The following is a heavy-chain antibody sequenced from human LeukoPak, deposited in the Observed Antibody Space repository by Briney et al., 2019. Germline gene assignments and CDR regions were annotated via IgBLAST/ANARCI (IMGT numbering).Heavy chain of an antibody. CDR3: ARLPYIAVAEGLDY. CDR2: IYYSENT. Sequence: SETLSLTCTVSSGSISSYYWSWIPQPAGKGVEWIGYIYYSENTNYNPSLKTRVTISVHTSKNQFSLKLSSVTAADRAVFYYARLPYIAVAEGLDYWGQRTLVTVSS. D-gene: IGHD6-19*01. J-gene: IGHJ4*02. CDR1: SGSISSYY. V-gene: IGHV4-59*01.